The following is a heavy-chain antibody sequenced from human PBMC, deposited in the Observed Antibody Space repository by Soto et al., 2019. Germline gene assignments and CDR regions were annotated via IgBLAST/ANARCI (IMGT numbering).Heavy chain of an antibody. CDR3: ARSPSSGSSSWYGYYYYGMDV. CDR1: GFTVSSNY. J-gene: IGHJ6*02. D-gene: IGHD6-13*01. V-gene: IGHV3-53*01. Sequence: GGSLRLSCAASGFTVSSNYMSWVRQAPGKGLEWVSVIYSGGSTYYADSVKGRFTISRDNSKNTLYPQMNSLRAEDTAVYYCARSPSSGSSSWYGYYYYGMDVWGQGTTVTVSS. CDR2: IYSGGST.